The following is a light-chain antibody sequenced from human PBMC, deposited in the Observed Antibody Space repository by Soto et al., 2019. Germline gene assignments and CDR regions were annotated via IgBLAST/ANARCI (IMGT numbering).Light chain of an antibody. CDR1: QSISDT. CDR3: QQRNNWPPIT. J-gene: IGKJ5*01. Sequence: EIVLTQSPATLSVSQGVRATLSCRASQSISDTLAWYQQKPGQAPRLLIYDASNRATGIPARFSGSGSGTDFTLTIDNLEPEDFAIYYCQQRNNWPPITFGQGTRLEI. CDR2: DAS. V-gene: IGKV3-11*01.